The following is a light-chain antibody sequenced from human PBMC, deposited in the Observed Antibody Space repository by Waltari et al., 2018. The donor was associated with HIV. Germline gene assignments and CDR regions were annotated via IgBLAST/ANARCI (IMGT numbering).Light chain of an antibody. J-gene: IGLJ3*02. V-gene: IGLV2-14*01. Sequence: QSALTQPASVSGSPGQSITISCTGSTSDFGLYNFISWYQPHPGGVPKVLISEVSSRPSVFSSRFSGSKSGNTASLTISWLQTEDEADYYCTSFTSNYTVMFGGGTKVTVL. CDR2: EVS. CDR3: TSFTSNYTVM. CDR1: TSDFGLYNF.